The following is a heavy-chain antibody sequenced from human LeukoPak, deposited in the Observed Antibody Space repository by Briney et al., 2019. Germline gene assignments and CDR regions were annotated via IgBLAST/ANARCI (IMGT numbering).Heavy chain of an antibody. CDR1: GGSIRSDF. Sequence: PSETLSLTCTVSGGSIRSDFWSWIRQPPGKGLEWIGYFHNSGTSTYNPSLKSRVTISADTSKNQFSLKLNSLTTADTAVYYCTRGAGWLIDYWGQGILVTVSS. V-gene: IGHV4-59*01. CDR2: FHNSGTS. J-gene: IGHJ4*02. CDR3: TRGAGWLIDY. D-gene: IGHD3-16*01.